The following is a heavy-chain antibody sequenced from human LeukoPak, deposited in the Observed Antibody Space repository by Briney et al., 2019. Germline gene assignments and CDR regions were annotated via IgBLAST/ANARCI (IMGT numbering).Heavy chain of an antibody. D-gene: IGHD6-13*01. CDR2: IYYSGST. CDR3: ARHRRDSSSSGLADY. J-gene: IGHJ4*02. CDR1: GGSISSSSYY. Sequence: SETLSLTCTVSGGSISSSSYYWGWIRQPPGKGLEWIGSIYYSGSTCYNPSLKSRVTISVDTSKNQFSLKLSSVTAADTAVYYCARHRRDSSSSGLADYWGQGTLVTVSS. V-gene: IGHV4-39*01.